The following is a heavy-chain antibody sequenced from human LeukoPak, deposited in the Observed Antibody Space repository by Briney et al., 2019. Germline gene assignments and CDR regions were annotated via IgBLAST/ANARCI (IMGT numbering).Heavy chain of an antibody. D-gene: IGHD5-18*01. Sequence: GGSLRLSCAASGFTFSSYWMTWVRQAPGKGLEWVSYISSSRSFTNYADSVKGRFTISRDTAKNSLYLQMNSLRAEDTAVYYCARLRGYSYGLDYWGQGILVTVSS. CDR2: ISSSRSFT. V-gene: IGHV3-21*05. CDR3: ARLRGYSYGLDY. J-gene: IGHJ4*02. CDR1: GFTFSSYW.